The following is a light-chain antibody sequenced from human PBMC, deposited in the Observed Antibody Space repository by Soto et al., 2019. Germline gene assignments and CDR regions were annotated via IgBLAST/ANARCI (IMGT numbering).Light chain of an antibody. CDR2: GAS. CDR1: QSLSSN. J-gene: IGKJ1*01. Sequence: DIVMTQSPATLSVSPGERATLXCRASQSLSSNLAWYQQNTGKAPRHLIDGASTRANGIPARFSCSGSGTEFTLTISSLQSEDFAVYYCQQYNNWPRTFGQGTKVDIK. CDR3: QQYNNWPRT. V-gene: IGKV3-15*01.